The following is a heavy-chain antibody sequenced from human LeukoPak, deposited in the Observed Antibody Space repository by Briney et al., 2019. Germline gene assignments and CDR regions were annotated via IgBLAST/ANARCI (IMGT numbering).Heavy chain of an antibody. Sequence: GGSLRPSCAASGFTVSSNHMTWVRQAPGKGLEYLSGISSSAAKTYYPDSVKGRFTISRDNSKNTVYLEINSLRVEDTAVYYCAKRLSYYFDHWGQGTLVTVSS. CDR3: AKRLSYYFDH. J-gene: IGHJ4*02. D-gene: IGHD1-1*01. CDR2: ISSSAAKT. CDR1: GFTVSSNH. V-gene: IGHV3-23*01.